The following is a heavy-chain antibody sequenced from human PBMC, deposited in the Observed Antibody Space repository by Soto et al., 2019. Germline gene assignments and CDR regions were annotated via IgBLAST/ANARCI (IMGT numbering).Heavy chain of an antibody. CDR2: IVVGSGNT. CDR1: TFTFTSSA. V-gene: IGHV1-58*01. Sequence: QMQLVQSGPEVKKPGTSVKVSCKASTFTFTSSAVQWGRQARGQRLEWIGWIVVGSGNTKYAQNFQERVTITRDMSSGTAYLELSSLRSEDTAVYYFATHREGATYYFDSWGQGTLLTVSS. J-gene: IGHJ4*02. CDR3: ATHREGATYYFDS. D-gene: IGHD1-26*01.